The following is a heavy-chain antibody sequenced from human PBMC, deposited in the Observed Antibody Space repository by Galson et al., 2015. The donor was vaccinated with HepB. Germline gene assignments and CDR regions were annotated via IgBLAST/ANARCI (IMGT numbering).Heavy chain of an antibody. D-gene: IGHD2-8*01. CDR3: AREGGPPSYAGVGLDV. V-gene: IGHV3-30*04. J-gene: IGHJ6*02. CDR2: SSHDGNNE. CDR1: GFTFSTYS. Sequence: SLRLSCAASGFTFSTYSMHWVRQAPGKGLEWVASSSHDGNNENYADSLKGRFTVSRDNSKNSLDLQMNSLRTEDTAVYYRAREGGPPSYAGVGLDVWGQGTTVTVSS.